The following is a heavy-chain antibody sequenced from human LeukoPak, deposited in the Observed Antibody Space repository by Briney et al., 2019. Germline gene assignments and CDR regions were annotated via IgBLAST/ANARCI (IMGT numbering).Heavy chain of an antibody. D-gene: IGHD6-19*01. CDR1: GFSFSNYA. CDR3: AGRVAGYNNRFDF. Sequence: GGSLRLSCAAPGFSFSNYAMAWVRQAPGKGLEWVSSISVSGGSTHYADSVKGRFTISRDNSKNTLYLQMNSLRAEDTAAYYCAGRVAGYNNRFDFWGQGTLVTVSS. CDR2: ISVSGGST. V-gene: IGHV3-23*01. J-gene: IGHJ5*01.